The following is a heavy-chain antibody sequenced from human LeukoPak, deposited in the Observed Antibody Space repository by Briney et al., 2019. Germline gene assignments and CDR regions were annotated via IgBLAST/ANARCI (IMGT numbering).Heavy chain of an antibody. CDR2: VYPGDSDT. V-gene: IGHV5-51*01. D-gene: IGHD5-18*01. CDR3: ARRGYNYGYYFDS. J-gene: IGHJ4*02. Sequence: RAGESLQISCQGSGSTFSSYWIGWVRQLPGKGLEWMGIVYPGDSDTRYSPSFQGQVTISADKSISTAYLQWTSLKASDTAMYYCARRGYNYGYYFDSWGQGTLVTVSS. CDR1: GSTFSSYW.